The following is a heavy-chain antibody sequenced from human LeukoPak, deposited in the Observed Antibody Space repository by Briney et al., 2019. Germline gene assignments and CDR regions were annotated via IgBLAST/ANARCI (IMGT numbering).Heavy chain of an antibody. CDR3: ARDRERAFDI. Sequence: SVKVSCKASGGTSSSYAISWVRQAPGQGLEWMGRIIPIFGTANYAQKFQGRVTITTDESTSTAYMELSSLRSEDTAVYYCARDRERAFDIWGQGTMVTVSS. D-gene: IGHD1-26*01. CDR1: GGTSSSYA. J-gene: IGHJ3*02. CDR2: IIPIFGTA. V-gene: IGHV1-69*05.